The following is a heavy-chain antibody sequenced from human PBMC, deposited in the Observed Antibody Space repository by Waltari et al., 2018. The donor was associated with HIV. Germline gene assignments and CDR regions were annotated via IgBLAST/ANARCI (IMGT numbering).Heavy chain of an antibody. CDR1: GFTVGSFA. Sequence: EVQLVESGGGLAQPGGSLRLSCVAPGFTVGSFAMSWVRQAPGKGLEWVSALSGSGDKTYSPDSVKGRFIISRDNSKNTLYLQMNSLRAEDTAVYYCAKGSKGFDYWGQGTLVTVSS. CDR2: LSGSGDKT. CDR3: AKGSKGFDY. J-gene: IGHJ4*02. V-gene: IGHV3-23*04.